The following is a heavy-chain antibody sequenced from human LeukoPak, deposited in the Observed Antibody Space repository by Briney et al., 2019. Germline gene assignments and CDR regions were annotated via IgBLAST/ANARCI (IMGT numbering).Heavy chain of an antibody. CDR3: ARSNVDTAMAFDY. Sequence: GGSLRLSCAASGFTVSSNYMSWVRQAPGKGLEWVSVIYSGGSTYYADSVKGRFTISRDNSKNTLYLQMNSLRAEDAAVYYCARSNVDTAMAFDYWGQGTLVTVSS. J-gene: IGHJ4*02. CDR1: GFTVSSNY. V-gene: IGHV3-53*01. D-gene: IGHD5-18*01. CDR2: IYSGGST.